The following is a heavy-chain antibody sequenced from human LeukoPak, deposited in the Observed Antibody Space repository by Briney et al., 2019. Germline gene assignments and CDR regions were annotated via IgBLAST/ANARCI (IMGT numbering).Heavy chain of an antibody. V-gene: IGHV3-9*01. CDR1: GFTFA. Sequence: GGSLRLSCAASGFTFAMHWVRQAPGKGLEWVSGISWNSGSIGYADSVKGRFTISRDNAKNSLYLQMNSLRAEDTALYYCAKDIGAVAGYAFDIWGQGTMVTVSS. D-gene: IGHD6-19*01. CDR2: ISWNSGSI. J-gene: IGHJ3*02. CDR3: AKDIGAVAGYAFDI.